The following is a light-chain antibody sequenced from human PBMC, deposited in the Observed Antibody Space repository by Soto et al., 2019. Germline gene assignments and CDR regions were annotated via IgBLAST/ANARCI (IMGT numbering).Light chain of an antibody. Sequence: QSALTQPPSASGSPGQSVTISCTGTSSDVGAYECVPGYQLYPGKAPKLMIYEVTKRPSGVPDRFSGSKSGNTASLTVSGLQAEDEADYYCTSYVGNDIWVFGGGTKLTVL. CDR3: TSYVGNDIWV. V-gene: IGLV2-8*01. CDR1: SSDVGAYEC. CDR2: EVT. J-gene: IGLJ3*02.